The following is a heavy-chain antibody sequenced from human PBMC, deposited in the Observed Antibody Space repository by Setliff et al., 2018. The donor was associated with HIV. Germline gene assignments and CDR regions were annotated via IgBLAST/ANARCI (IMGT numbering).Heavy chain of an antibody. CDR1: GGPITSNTYF. D-gene: IGHD6-19*01. CDR3: ARRRGQKATGWYYFDF. J-gene: IGHJ4*02. CDR2: IYHSGNT. V-gene: IGHV4-39*01. Sequence: LSLTCSVSGGPITSNTYFWDWIRQAPGKGLEWIGGIYHSGNTYYNPSLKSRVSISVDTSKRQFSLKLTSVTAGDSALYYCARRRGQKATGWYYFDFWGQGALVTVSS.